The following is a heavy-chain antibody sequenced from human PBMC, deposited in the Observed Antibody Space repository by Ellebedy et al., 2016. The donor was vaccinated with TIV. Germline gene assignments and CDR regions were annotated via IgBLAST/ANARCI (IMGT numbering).Heavy chain of an antibody. CDR1: GFSFRSYG. CDR3: AKDLGYLTSWYSPFDN. V-gene: IGHV3-33*06. Sequence: GESLKISCTVSGFSFRSYGMHWVRQAPGKGLEWVAVIWYDGSKKYYADSVKGRFTISRDNSKNTLHLQMRSLRAEDTALYYCAKDLGYLTSWYSPFDNWGQGALVTVSS. CDR2: IWYDGSKK. J-gene: IGHJ4*01. D-gene: IGHD6-13*01.